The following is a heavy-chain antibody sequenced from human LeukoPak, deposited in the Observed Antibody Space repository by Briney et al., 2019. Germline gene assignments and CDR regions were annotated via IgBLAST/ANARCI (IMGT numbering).Heavy chain of an antibody. D-gene: IGHD2-2*01. CDR3: ARHLGWCNNTSGCDDESDAFDI. J-gene: IGHJ3*02. V-gene: IGHV5-51*01. Sequence: GESLKISCKGSGYSFTNYWIGWVRQMPGKGLEWTGIIYPGDSDTRYSPSFQGQVTISVDKSISTAYLQWSSLKASDTAMYYCARHLGWCNNTSGCDDESDAFDIWGQGTMVTVSS. CDR2: IYPGDSDT. CDR1: GYSFTNYW.